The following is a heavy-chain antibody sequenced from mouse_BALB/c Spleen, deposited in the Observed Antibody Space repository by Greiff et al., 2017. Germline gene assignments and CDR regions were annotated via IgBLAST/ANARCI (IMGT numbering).Heavy chain of an antibody. V-gene: IGHV5-9*03. CDR2: ISSGGGNT. CDR3: ARSGGYRYDGFAY. J-gene: IGHJ3*01. CDR1: GFTFSSYT. D-gene: IGHD2-14*01. Sequence: EVQVVESGGGLVKPGGSLKLSCAASGFTFSSYTMSWVRQTPEKRLEWVATISSGGGNTYYPDSVKGRFTISRDNAKNNLYLQMSSLRSEDTALYYCARSGGYRYDGFAYWGQGTLVTVSA.